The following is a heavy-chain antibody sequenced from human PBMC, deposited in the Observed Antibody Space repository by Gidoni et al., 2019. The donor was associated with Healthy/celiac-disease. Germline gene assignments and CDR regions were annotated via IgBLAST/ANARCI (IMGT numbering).Heavy chain of an antibody. Sequence: EVQLVESGGGLVQPGGSLRLSCAASGFPFSSYEMNWVRQAPGKGLEWVSYISSSGSTIYYADSVKGRFTISRDNAKNSLYLQMNSLRAEDTAVYYCARDRGHSSGWTLFDYWGQGTLVTVSS. CDR2: ISSSGSTI. J-gene: IGHJ4*02. D-gene: IGHD6-19*01. V-gene: IGHV3-48*03. CDR3: ARDRGHSSGWTLFDY. CDR1: GFPFSSYE.